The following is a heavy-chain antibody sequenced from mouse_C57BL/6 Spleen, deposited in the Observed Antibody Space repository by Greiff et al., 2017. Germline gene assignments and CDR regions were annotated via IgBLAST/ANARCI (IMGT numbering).Heavy chain of an antibody. J-gene: IGHJ4*01. Sequence: EVKLVESGAELVRPGASVKLSCTASGFNIKDYYMHWVKQRPEQGLEWIGRIDPEDGDTEYAPKFQGKATMTADTSSNTAYLQLSSLTSEDTAVYYCTDYGSSYYAMDYWGQGTSVTVSS. CDR3: TDYGSSYYAMDY. V-gene: IGHV14-1*01. CDR1: GFNIKDYY. CDR2: IDPEDGDT. D-gene: IGHD1-1*01.